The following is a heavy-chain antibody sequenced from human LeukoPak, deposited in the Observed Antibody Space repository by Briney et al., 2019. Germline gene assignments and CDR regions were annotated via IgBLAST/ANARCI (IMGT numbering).Heavy chain of an antibody. CDR2: INPKSGGT. CDR1: GYTFTDYY. V-gene: IGHV1-2*06. D-gene: IGHD5-24*01. J-gene: IGHJ4*02. Sequence: SVKVSCKASGYTFTDYYIHWVRQAPGQGLEWMGRINPKSGGTNYAQKFQGRVTMNRDTSISTAYMELSRLRSDDTAVYYCARERGWLQFNYWGQGTLVTVSS. CDR3: ARERGWLQFNY.